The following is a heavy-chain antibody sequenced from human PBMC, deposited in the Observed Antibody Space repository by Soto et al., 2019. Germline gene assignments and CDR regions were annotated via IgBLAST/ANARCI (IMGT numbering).Heavy chain of an antibody. CDR3: ARDQAIFGVVIHYYYYGMDV. CDR2: IWYDGSNK. J-gene: IGHJ6*02. V-gene: IGHV3-33*08. CDR1: GFTFSDYY. D-gene: IGHD3-3*01. Sequence: PGGSLRLSCAASGFTFSDYYMSWIRQAPGKGLEWVAVIWYDGSNKYYADSVKGRSTISRDNSKNTLYLQMNSLRAEDTAVYYCARDQAIFGVVIHYYYYGMDVWGQGTTVTVS.